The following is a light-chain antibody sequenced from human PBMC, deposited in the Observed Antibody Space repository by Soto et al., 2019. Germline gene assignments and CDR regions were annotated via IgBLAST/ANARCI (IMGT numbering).Light chain of an antibody. Sequence: QSALTQPASVSGSPGQSITISCTGTSSDVGGYNYVSWYQQHPGKAPKLMIYDVSNRPSGVSNRFSGSKSGNTASLTISGLQAEDEAHYYCSSYTSISTPSEVFGTGTKRTVL. CDR1: SSDVGGYNY. V-gene: IGLV2-14*01. CDR3: SSYTSISTPSEV. J-gene: IGLJ1*01. CDR2: DVS.